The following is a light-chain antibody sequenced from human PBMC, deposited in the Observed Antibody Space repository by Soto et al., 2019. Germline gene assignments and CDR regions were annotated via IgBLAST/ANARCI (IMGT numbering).Light chain of an antibody. Sequence: QSALTQPPSASGSPGQSVTISCTGTSSDVGGYNYVSWYQQHPGKAHKLMIYEVTKRPSGVPDRFSGSKSGNTASLTVSGLQAEDEADYYCSSYAGSNNLLFGGGTKLTVL. CDR3: SSYAGSNNLL. J-gene: IGLJ2*01. V-gene: IGLV2-8*01. CDR2: EVT. CDR1: SSDVGGYNY.